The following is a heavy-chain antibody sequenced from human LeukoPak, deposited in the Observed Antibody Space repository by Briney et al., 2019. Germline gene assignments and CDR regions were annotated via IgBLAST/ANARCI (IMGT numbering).Heavy chain of an antibody. CDR3: ARVLDCSSGSCLDY. D-gene: IGHD2-15*01. CDR2: IYHSGNT. J-gene: IGHJ4*02. V-gene: IGHV4-4*02. Sequence: SGTLSLTCAVSGGSISSSNWWSWVRQPPGKGLEWIGEIYHSGNTNYNPSLKSRVTISVDKSKNQFSLKLSSVTAADTAVYYCARVLDCSSGSCLDYWGQGTLVTVFS. CDR1: GGSISSSNW.